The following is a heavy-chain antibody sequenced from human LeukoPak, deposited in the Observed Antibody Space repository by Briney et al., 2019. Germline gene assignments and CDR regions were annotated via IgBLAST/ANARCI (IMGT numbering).Heavy chain of an antibody. CDR2: IQPDGSGA. CDR1: GFTFRGYW. D-gene: IGHD5-24*01. CDR3: AREDDHNTNDC. Sequence: GGSLRLSCVTSGFTFRGYWMSWFRQAPGKGLEWVGNIQPDGSGAFYVDAMRGRFTISRDNAQNSLYLQINSLRAEDTAVYYCAREDDHNTNDCWGQGTLVTVSS. V-gene: IGHV3-7*01. J-gene: IGHJ4*02.